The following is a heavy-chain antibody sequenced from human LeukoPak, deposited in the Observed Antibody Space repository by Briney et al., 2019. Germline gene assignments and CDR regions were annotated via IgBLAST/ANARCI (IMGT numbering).Heavy chain of an antibody. D-gene: IGHD2-15*01. Sequence: GGSLRLSCAASGFTVSSNYMSWVRQAPGKGLEWVANIKQDGSEKYYVDSVKGRFTISRDNAKNSLYLQMNSLRAEDTAVYYCARDGSGIDYWGQGTLVTVSS. J-gene: IGHJ4*02. CDR3: ARDGSGIDY. V-gene: IGHV3-7*01. CDR2: IKQDGSEK. CDR1: GFTVSSNY.